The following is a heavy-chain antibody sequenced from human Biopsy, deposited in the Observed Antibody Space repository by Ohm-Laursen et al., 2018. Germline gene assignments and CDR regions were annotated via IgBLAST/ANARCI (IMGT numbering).Heavy chain of an antibody. CDR2: TNEDGSHT. CDR1: GFTFSRYW. D-gene: IGHD2-21*02. V-gene: IGHV3-74*01. Sequence: SLRLSCSASGFTFSRYWIHWVRQAPGKGLLTWVSHTNEDGSHTDYADSVKGRFTVSRDNAKNTVYLQMNSLRAEDTAVYYCARDDAVTVIRGLYYWGQGALVTVSS. J-gene: IGHJ4*02. CDR3: ARDDAVTVIRGLYY.